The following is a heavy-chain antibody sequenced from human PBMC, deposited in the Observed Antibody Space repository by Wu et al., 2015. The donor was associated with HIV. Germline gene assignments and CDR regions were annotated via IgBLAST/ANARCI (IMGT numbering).Heavy chain of an antibody. CDR2: MNPNSGNI. D-gene: IGHD6-6*01. Sequence: QVQLVQSGAEVKKPGASVKVSCKTSGYIFTSYDINWVRQTSGQGLEWMGWMNPNSGNIHYAQKFQGRVTITRNTSISTAYMELSSLRSEDTAVYYCARGRAAPPLYYYYYMDVWGKGTTVTVSS. V-gene: IGHV1-8*03. CDR1: GYIFTSYD. CDR3: ARGRAAPPLYYYYYMDV. J-gene: IGHJ6*03.